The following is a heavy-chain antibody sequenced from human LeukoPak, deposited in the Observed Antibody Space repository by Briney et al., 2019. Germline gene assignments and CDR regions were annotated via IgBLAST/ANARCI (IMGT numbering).Heavy chain of an antibody. CDR2: INAGSGDT. D-gene: IGHD3-22*01. CDR3: ARDTYYYDSSGYYFFDY. V-gene: IGHV1-2*06. J-gene: IGHJ4*02. Sequence: ASVKVSCKASGYTFSGYFVHWVRQAPGQGPEWMGRINAGSGDTEFAQKFQGRVTMTRNTSISTAYMELSSLRSEDTAVYYCARDTYYYDSSGYYFFDYWGQGTLVTVSS. CDR1: GYTFSGYF.